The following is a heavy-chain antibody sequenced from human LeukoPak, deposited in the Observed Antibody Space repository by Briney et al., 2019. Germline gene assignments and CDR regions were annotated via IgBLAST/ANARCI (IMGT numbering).Heavy chain of an antibody. Sequence: PGASLRLSCAASGFTFSSYAMSWVRQAPGKGLEWVSAISGSGGSTYYADSVKGRFTISRDNSKNTLYLQMNNLRAEDTAVYYCASRLSYCSGGSCYSHHDAFDIWGQGAMVTVSS. D-gene: IGHD2-15*01. J-gene: IGHJ3*02. CDR2: ISGSGGST. CDR3: ASRLSYCSGGSCYSHHDAFDI. CDR1: GFTFSSYA. V-gene: IGHV3-23*01.